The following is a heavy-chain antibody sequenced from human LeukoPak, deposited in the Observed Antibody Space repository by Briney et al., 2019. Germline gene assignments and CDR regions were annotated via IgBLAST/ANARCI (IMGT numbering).Heavy chain of an antibody. CDR2: INPSGGST. J-gene: IGHJ5*02. D-gene: IGHD4-17*01. V-gene: IGHV1-46*01. CDR3: ARSFRGMTTVTTGWFDP. Sequence: GASVKVSCKASGYTFTSYYMHWVRQAPGQGLEWMGIINPSGGSTSYAQKFQGRVTMTRDTSTSTVYMELSSLRSEDTAVYYCARSFRGMTTVTTGWFDPWGQGTLVTVSS. CDR1: GYTFTSYY.